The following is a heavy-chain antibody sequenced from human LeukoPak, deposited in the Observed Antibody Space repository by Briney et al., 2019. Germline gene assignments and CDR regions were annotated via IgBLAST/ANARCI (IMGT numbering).Heavy chain of an antibody. Sequence: SETLSLTCTVSGGSISSYYWSWIRQPPGKGLEWIGYIYYSGSTNYNPSLKSRVTISVDTSRNQFSLKLSSVTAADTAVYYCARELLRYFDYWGQGTLVTVSS. CDR3: ARELLRYFDY. V-gene: IGHV4-59*12. CDR2: IYYSGST. CDR1: GGSISSYY. J-gene: IGHJ4*02. D-gene: IGHD3-9*01.